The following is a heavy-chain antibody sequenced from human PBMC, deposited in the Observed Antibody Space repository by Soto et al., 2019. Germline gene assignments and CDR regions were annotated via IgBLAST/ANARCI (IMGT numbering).Heavy chain of an antibody. CDR2: IYPGDSDS. Sequence: GESLKISCKASGYKFTDYWIGWVRQMSGKGLEWMGIIYPGDSDSKYSPSVQGQVTISADKSITTAYLHWSSLKASDTAMYYCATSLHLGELSSENAFDIWGQGTLVTVSS. V-gene: IGHV5-51*01. CDR3: ATSLHLGELSSENAFDI. J-gene: IGHJ3*02. D-gene: IGHD3-16*02. CDR1: GYKFTDYW.